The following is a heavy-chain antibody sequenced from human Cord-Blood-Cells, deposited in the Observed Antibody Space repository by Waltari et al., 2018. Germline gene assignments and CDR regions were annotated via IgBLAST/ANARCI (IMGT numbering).Heavy chain of an antibody. V-gene: IGHV4-39*01. D-gene: IGHD6-6*01. J-gene: IGHJ4*02. CDR1: GGSISSSSYY. CDR2: SYYSGST. Sequence: QLQLQESGPGLVKPSETLSLTCTVSGGSISSSSYYWGWIRQPPGKGLEWIGSSYYSGSTYYNPSLKSRVTISVDTSNNQFSLKLSSVTAADTAVYYCARSRNFDYWGQGTLVTVSS. CDR3: ARSRNFDY.